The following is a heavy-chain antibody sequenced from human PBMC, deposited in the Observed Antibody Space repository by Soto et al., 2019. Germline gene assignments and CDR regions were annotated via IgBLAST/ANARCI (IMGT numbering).Heavy chain of an antibody. CDR3: AREWLWFGELWGGMDV. CDR2: IYSSENT. J-gene: IGHJ6*02. CDR1: GGFVSSSSYS. D-gene: IGHD3-10*01. V-gene: IGHV4-39*02. Sequence: SSETLSLTCSVSGGFVSSSSYSWGWIRQSPGKGLEWIGTIYSSENTYYNPSLLSRVTISVDTSKNEFSLRLSSVTAEDTAVYYCAREWLWFGELWGGMDVWGQGTTVTV.